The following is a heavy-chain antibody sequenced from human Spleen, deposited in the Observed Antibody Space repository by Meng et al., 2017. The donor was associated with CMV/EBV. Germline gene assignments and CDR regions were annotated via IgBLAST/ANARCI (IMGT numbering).Heavy chain of an antibody. Sequence: CTVSGGAITDGGYYWSWIRQHPGKGLEWIGYIFYTGTTSYNPSLRGRVTISADTSKNQFSLRLRSVTAADTAVYYCARAPTYYDSDYWGQGTLVTVSS. CDR1: GGAITDGGYY. CDR2: IFYTGTT. J-gene: IGHJ4*02. V-gene: IGHV4-31*03. D-gene: IGHD3-22*01. CDR3: ARAPTYYDSDY.